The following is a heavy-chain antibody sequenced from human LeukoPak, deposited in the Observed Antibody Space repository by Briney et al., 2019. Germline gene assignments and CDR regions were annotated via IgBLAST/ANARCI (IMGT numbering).Heavy chain of an antibody. CDR3: ARAEKWLGTSPGAS. J-gene: IGHJ5*02. V-gene: IGHV1-18*01. D-gene: IGHD6-19*01. Sequence: GASVKVSCKASGGTFSSYAISWVRQAPGQGLEWMGWISPYNANRHYAQNLQGRVTLTTDTATSTAYMELRSLTSDDTAVYYCARAEKWLGTSPGASWGQGTLVTVPS. CDR2: ISPYNANR. CDR1: GGTFSSYA.